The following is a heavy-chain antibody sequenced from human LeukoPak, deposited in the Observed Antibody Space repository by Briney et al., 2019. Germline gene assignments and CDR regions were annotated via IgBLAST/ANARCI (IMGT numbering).Heavy chain of an antibody. V-gene: IGHV1-18*01. D-gene: IGHD3-22*01. Sequence: ASVKVSCKASGYTFTSYGISWVRQAPGQGLEWMGWISAYNGNTNYAQKLQGRVTMTTDTSTSTAYMELRSLRSDDTAVYYCARVPTPRVIYYYDSSGYIPYFDYWGQGTLVTVSS. CDR1: GYTFTSYG. J-gene: IGHJ4*02. CDR2: ISAYNGNT. CDR3: ARVPTPRVIYYYDSSGYIPYFDY.